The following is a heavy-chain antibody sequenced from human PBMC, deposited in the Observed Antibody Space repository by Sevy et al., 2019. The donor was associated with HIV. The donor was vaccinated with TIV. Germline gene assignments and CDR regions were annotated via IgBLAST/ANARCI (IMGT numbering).Heavy chain of an antibody. CDR2: IIPIFGTA. D-gene: IGHD3-22*01. CDR3: ARDGTYYYDSSGYKDYYYYGMDV. V-gene: IGHV1-69*13. CDR1: GGTFSSYA. Sequence: ASVKVSCKASGGTFSSYAISWVRQAPGQGLEWMGGIIPIFGTANYAQKVQGGVTITGDESTSTAYMELSSLRYEDTAVYYGARDGTYYYDSSGYKDYYYYGMDVWGQGTTVTVSS. J-gene: IGHJ6*02.